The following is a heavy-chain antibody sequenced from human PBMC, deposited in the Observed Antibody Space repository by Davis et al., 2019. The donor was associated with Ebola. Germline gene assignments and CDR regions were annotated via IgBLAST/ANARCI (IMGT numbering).Heavy chain of an antibody. V-gene: IGHV3-21*01. CDR3: ARRGMDV. CDR2: ISSSSSYI. Sequence: GESLKISCAASGFTFSSYTMNWVRQAPGKGLEWVSSISSSSSYIYYADSVKGRFTISRDNAKNSLYLQMNSLRAEDTAVCYCARRGMDVWGQGTTVTVSS. CDR1: GFTFSSYT. J-gene: IGHJ6*02.